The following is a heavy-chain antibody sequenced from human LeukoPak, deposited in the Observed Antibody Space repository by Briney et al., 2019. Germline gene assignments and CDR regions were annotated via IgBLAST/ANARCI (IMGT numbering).Heavy chain of an antibody. CDR1: GGSISSYY. V-gene: IGHV4-59*08. Sequence: SEILSLTCTVSGGSISSYYWSWIRQPPGKGLEWIGYIYYSGSTNYNPSLKSRVTISVDTSKNQFPLKLSSVTAADTAVYYCARQQLAPYYYYGMDVWGQGTTVTVSS. J-gene: IGHJ6*02. CDR3: ARQQLAPYYYYGMDV. CDR2: IYYSGST. D-gene: IGHD6-13*01.